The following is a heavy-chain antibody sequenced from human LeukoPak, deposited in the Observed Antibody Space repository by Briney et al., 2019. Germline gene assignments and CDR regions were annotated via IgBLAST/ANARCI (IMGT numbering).Heavy chain of an antibody. CDR3: ARGYYDILTGYPARYYYFDY. Sequence: ASVKVSCKASGYTFTSYGISWVRQAPGQGLEWMGWISAYNGNTNYAQKLQGRVTMTTDTSTSTAYMELRSLRSDDTAVYYCARGYYDILTGYPARYYYFDYWGQGTLVTVSS. V-gene: IGHV1-18*01. J-gene: IGHJ4*02. CDR1: GYTFTSYG. CDR2: ISAYNGNT. D-gene: IGHD3-9*01.